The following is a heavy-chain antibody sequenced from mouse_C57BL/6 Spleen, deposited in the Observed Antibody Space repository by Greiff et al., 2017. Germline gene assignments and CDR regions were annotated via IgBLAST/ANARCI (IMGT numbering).Heavy chain of an antibody. CDR3: ARGGDYVRGYYFDY. D-gene: IGHD2-4*01. CDR1: GYTFTSYW. Sequence: QVQLQQPGAELVKPGASVKMSCKASGYTFTSYWITWVKPRPGQGLEWIGDIYPGSGSTNYNEKFKSKATLTVDTSSSTAYMQLSSLTSEDSAVYYCARGGDYVRGYYFDYWGQGTTLTVSS. J-gene: IGHJ2*01. CDR2: IYPGSGST. V-gene: IGHV1-55*01.